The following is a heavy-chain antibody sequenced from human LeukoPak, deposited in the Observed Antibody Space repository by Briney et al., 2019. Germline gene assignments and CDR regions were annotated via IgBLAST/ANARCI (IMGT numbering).Heavy chain of an antibody. CDR3: ARGMYGSGSYFGY. CDR2: INHSGST. CDR1: GGSISSGSYY. Sequence: SQTLSLTCTVSGGSISSGSYYWSWIRQPPGKGLEWIGEINHSGSTNYNPSLKSRVIISVDTSKNQFSLKLSSVTAADTAVYYCARGMYGSGSYFGYWGQGTLVTVSS. V-gene: IGHV4-39*07. D-gene: IGHD3-10*01. J-gene: IGHJ4*02.